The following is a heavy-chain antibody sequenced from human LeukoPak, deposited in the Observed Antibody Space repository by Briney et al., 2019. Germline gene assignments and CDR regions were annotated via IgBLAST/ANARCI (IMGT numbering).Heavy chain of an antibody. CDR2: ISGSGDNT. D-gene: IGHD5-18*01. V-gene: IGHV3-23*01. CDR3: ARDSGGYSYGLDWFDP. Sequence: GGSLRLSCAASGFTFSSHGMSWVRQAPGKGLEWVSTISGSGDNTYYADSVTGRFTISRDNSKNTLYLQMNSLRAEDTAVYYCARDSGGYSYGLDWFDPWGQGTLVTVSS. CDR1: GFTFSSHG. J-gene: IGHJ5*02.